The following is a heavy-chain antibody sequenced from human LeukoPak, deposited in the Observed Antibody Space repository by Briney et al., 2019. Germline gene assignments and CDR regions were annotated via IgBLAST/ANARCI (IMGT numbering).Heavy chain of an antibody. J-gene: IGHJ5*02. CDR1: GLTFSTYS. CDR2: ISSDSGTV. V-gene: IGHV3-48*01. CDR3: ARAAQPGFDP. Sequence: PGGSLRLSCGASGLTFSTYSMNWVRQAPGKGLEWVSYISSDSGTVYYADSVEGRFTISRDNAKNSLYLQMNRLRAEDTAVYYCARAAQPGFDPWGQGTLVTVSS. D-gene: IGHD1-14*01.